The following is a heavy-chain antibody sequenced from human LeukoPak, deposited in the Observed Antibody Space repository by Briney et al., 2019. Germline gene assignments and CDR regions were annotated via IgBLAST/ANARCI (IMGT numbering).Heavy chain of an antibody. CDR1: GGSISSYY. Sequence: SETLSLTXTVSGGSISSYYWSWIRQPPGKGLEWIGYIYYSGSTNYNPSLKSRVTISVDTSKNQFSLKLSSVTAADTAVYYRARGGLAYCGGDCYTNWFDPWGQGTLVTVSS. CDR2: IYYSGST. D-gene: IGHD2-21*02. V-gene: IGHV4-59*01. J-gene: IGHJ5*02. CDR3: ARGGLAYCGGDCYTNWFDP.